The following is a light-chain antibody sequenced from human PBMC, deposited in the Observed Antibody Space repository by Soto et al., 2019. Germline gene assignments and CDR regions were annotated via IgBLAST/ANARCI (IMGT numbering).Light chain of an antibody. CDR3: QQYGSSPRT. CDR2: GAS. J-gene: IGKJ1*01. CDR1: QSVSDN. V-gene: IGKV3-20*01. Sequence: EVVMTQSPATLSVSPGERATLSCRASQSVSDNLAWYQQKPGQAPRLLMYGASTRASGIPARFSGSGSGTDFTLTISRLEPEDFAMYSCQQYGSSPRTFGQGTKVDIK.